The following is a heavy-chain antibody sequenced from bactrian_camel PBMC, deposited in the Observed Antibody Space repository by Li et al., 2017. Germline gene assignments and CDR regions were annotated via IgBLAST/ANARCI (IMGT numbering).Heavy chain of an antibody. J-gene: IGHJ4*01. CDR3: AARGGGTWYGLPWREYHY. V-gene: IGHV3S40*01. D-gene: IGHD6*01. Sequence: VQLVESGGGLVQPGGSLRLSCAASGFTFNNYHMSWVRQAPGKGLEWVSGINSGDGSTYYADSIKGRFTISRDNAKNTVYLQMNSLKSEDTAMYYCAARGGGTWYGLPWREYHYWGQGTQVTVS. CDR1: GFTFNNYH. CDR2: INSGDGST.